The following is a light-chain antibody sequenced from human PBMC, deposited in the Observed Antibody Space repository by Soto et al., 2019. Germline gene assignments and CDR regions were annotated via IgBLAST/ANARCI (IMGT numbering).Light chain of an antibody. CDR2: EVN. J-gene: IGLJ3*02. CDR3: ASYTISSTRV. CDR1: NNDVGAYNY. Sequence: QSALTQPASVSVSPGQSITISCTGSNNDVGAYNYVSWYQQHPGKAPKLIIYEVNNQPSGVSHRFSGSKSGNTASLTISGLQADDEADYYCASYTISSTRVFGGGTKLTVL. V-gene: IGLV2-14*01.